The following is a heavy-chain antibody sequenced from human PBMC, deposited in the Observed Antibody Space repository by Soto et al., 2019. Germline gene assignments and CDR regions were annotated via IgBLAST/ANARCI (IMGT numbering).Heavy chain of an antibody. D-gene: IGHD3-16*01. CDR1: GFTFTNAW. Sequence: EVQLVGSGGGLVKPGGSLRLSCAASGFTFTNAWMSWVRQAPGKGLEWVGRVKSKTDGGTTDYAAPVKGRFTISRDDSKNMLFLQMNSLKSEDTGLYYCTTLGFRPWGQGTLVTVSS. V-gene: IGHV3-15*01. CDR3: TTLGFRP. J-gene: IGHJ4*02. CDR2: VKSKTDGGTT.